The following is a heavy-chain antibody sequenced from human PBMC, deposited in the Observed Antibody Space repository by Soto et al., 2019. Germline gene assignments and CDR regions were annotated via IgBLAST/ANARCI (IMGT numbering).Heavy chain of an antibody. V-gene: IGHV3-23*01. CDR3: AKGRGVLFYFDQ. Sequence: EVQLLESGGGLVQPGGSLRLSCAASGFTFSTFAMTWVRQAPGKGLERVSAISGSGDNTYYADSVKGRFTMSRDNSKSTLYLQMNSLRGDDTAVYHCAKGRGVLFYFDQWGQGTLVTVSS. CDR2: ISGSGDNT. J-gene: IGHJ4*02. D-gene: IGHD2-21*01. CDR1: GFTFSTFA.